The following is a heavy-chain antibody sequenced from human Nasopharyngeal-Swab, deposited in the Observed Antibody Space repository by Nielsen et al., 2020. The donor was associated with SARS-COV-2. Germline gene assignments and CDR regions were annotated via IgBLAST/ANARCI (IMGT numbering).Heavy chain of an antibody. V-gene: IGHV1-46*01. CDR2: INPRGGST. Sequence: ASVKVSCKASGYTFTSYYMHWVRQASGQGLEWMGIINPRGGSTSYAQKFQGRVTMTRDTSTSTLYMNLSSLTSDDTAVYYCTRGTYDMDVWGQGTTVTVSS. CDR3: TRGTYDMDV. J-gene: IGHJ6*02. CDR1: GYTFTSYY.